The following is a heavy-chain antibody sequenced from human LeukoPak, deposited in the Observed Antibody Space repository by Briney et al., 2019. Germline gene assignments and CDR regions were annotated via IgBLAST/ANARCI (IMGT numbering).Heavy chain of an antibody. CDR3: ARRGGYCSSTSCYGSYFDY. CDR1: GFTFSSYA. J-gene: IGHJ4*02. CDR2: ISYDGSNK. V-gene: IGHV3-30*04. D-gene: IGHD2-2*01. Sequence: GGSLRLSCAASGFTFSSYAMHWVRQAPGKGLEWVAVISYDGSNKYYADSVKGRFTISRDNSKNTLYLQMNSLRAEDTAVYYCARRGGYCSSTSCYGSYFDYWGQGTLVTVSS.